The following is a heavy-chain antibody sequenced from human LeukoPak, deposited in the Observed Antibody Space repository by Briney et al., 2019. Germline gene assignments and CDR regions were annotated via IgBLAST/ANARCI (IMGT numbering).Heavy chain of an antibody. J-gene: IGHJ5*02. CDR1: GFTFSSYG. Sequence: GGSLRLSCAASGFTFSSYGIHWVRQAPGKGLEWVAVISYDGSNKYYADSVKGRFTISRDNSKNTLYLQMNSLRVEDTAVYYCAKGDYYDVLTGRQNWFGPWGQGTLVTGSS. V-gene: IGHV3-30*18. D-gene: IGHD3-9*01. CDR3: AKGDYYDVLTGRQNWFGP. CDR2: ISYDGSNK.